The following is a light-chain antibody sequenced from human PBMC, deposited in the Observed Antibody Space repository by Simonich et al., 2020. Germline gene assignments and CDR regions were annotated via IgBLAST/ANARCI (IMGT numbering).Light chain of an antibody. J-gene: IGLJ3*02. V-gene: IGLV2-8*01. CDR2: EVS. CDR3: SSYAGSNNLV. Sequence: QSALTQPPSASGSPGQSVTISCTGTSSAVGGYNYVSWYQQHPGKAPKLMIYEVSHRPSGVPDRFSGSKSGNTASLTVSGLQAEDEADYYCSSYAGSNNLVFGGGTKLTVL. CDR1: SSAVGGYNY.